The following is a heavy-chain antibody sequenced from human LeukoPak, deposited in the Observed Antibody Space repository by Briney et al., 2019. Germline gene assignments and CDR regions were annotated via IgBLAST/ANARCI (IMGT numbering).Heavy chain of an antibody. CDR3: ARHRVGFHYADAFDL. CDR1: GFSLINSD. V-gene: IGHV3-30*02. D-gene: IGHD5-24*01. Sequence: PGGSLRLSCAASGFSLINSDMHWVRQAPGKGLEWVAFVHYDGSEKHYADSLKGRFTISRDNSKNTLYLQMNSLRGGDTAVYYCARHRVGFHYADAFDLWGQGTMVTVSS. J-gene: IGHJ3*01. CDR2: VHYDGSEK.